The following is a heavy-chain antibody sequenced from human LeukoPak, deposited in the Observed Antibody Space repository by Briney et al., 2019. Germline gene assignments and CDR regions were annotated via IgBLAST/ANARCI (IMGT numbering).Heavy chain of an antibody. CDR2: VSSDGSID. Sequence: HGGSLRLSCAASGFTFSSYGMHGVRQAPGKGLEWVAVVSSDGSIDYYADSVRGLFTVSRDNSKNTMYLQVNSLRPEDTAMYYCTREGMGTTFSAWFDPWGQGTLVTVSS. J-gene: IGHJ5*02. D-gene: IGHD1-7*01. V-gene: IGHV3-30*03. CDR3: TREGMGTTFSAWFDP. CDR1: GFTFSSYG.